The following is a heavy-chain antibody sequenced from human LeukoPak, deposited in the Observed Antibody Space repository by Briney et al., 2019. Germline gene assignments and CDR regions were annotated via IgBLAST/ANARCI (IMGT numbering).Heavy chain of an antibody. Sequence: GGSLRLSCAASGFTFSTHWMGWVRQAPGKGLEWVANIREDGSDIYYVDSVKGRFTISRDNARNSLYLQMNSLSAEDTAVYYCAKHGDYVFDYWGQGTLVTVSS. V-gene: IGHV3-7*01. CDR3: AKHGDYVFDY. CDR2: IREDGSDI. J-gene: IGHJ4*02. D-gene: IGHD4-17*01. CDR1: GFTFSTHW.